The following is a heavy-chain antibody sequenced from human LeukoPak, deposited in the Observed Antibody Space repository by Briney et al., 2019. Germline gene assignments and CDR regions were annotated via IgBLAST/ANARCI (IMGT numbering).Heavy chain of an antibody. D-gene: IGHD6-19*01. V-gene: IGHV3-74*01. J-gene: IGHJ4*02. Sequence: WGSLRLSCAASGFSFSKYWRLWVRQAPGKGLESVSRINTDGTITTYAASVKGRSTASRDNADNTMFLQMNSVRGGDTAVYYCATKKWLAPPPDSWGEGTPVTVSS. CDR2: INTDGTIT. CDR3: ATKKWLAPPPDS. CDR1: GFSFSKYW.